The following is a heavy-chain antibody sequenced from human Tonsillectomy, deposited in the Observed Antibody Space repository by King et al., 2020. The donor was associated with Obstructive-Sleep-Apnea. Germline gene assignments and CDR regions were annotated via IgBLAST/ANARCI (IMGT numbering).Heavy chain of an antibody. Sequence: VQLQESGPGVVKPSETLSLTCTVSGYPISSGYYWGWIRQPPGQGLEWIGSINHSGSTNSNPSLKSRVIISVDTSKNQFSLMLSSVTATDTAVYYCARRGSYSAFDYWGQGTLVTVSS. J-gene: IGHJ4*02. CDR1: GYPISSGYY. CDR2: INHSGST. D-gene: IGHD1-26*01. CDR3: ARRGSYSAFDY. V-gene: IGHV4-38-2*02.